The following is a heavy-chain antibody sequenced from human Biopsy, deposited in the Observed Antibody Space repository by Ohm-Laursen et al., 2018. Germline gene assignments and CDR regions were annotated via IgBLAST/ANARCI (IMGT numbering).Heavy chain of an antibody. CDR1: GDSISSYY. V-gene: IGHV4-59*01. CDR3: ARVVGAATGFDQ. CDR2: IWSSGTT. J-gene: IGHJ4*02. Sequence: TLSLTCTVSGDSISSYYWNWIRQSPGKGLEWIGYIWSSGTTDYNPSLQSRVSMSLELSTDQFSLKVDPVTAADTAVYYCARVVGAATGFDQWGQGIPVTVSS. D-gene: IGHD1-26*01.